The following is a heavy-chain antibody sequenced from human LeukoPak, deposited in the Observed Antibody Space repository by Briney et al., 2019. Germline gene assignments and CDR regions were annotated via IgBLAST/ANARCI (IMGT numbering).Heavy chain of an antibody. CDR3: ARGGVAGGFDL. CDR1: GLTFSKYT. V-gene: IGHV3-48*04. D-gene: IGHD2-8*01. CDR2: ITGGSDII. J-gene: IGHJ3*01. Sequence: PGGSLRLSCVVSGLTFSKYTMNWVRQAPGKGLEWISYITGGSDIIYYADSVKGRFTISRDNAKNTLYLQMNSLRADDTAVYYCARGGVAGGFDLWGQGTMVTVSS.